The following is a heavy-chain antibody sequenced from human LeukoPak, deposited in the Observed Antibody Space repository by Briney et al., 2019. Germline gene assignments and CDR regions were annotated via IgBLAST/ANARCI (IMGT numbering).Heavy chain of an antibody. CDR1: GFVFTIYT. CDR3: ARGRDGSQSPIDD. V-gene: IGHV3-64*04. J-gene: IGHJ4*02. D-gene: IGHD5-24*01. Sequence: PGGSLRLSCSASGFVFTIYTMYWVRQAPGKGPEYVSTISGSGNGFSIYYADSVKGRFTISRDNAKNSLYLQMNSLRAEDTAVYYCARGRDGSQSPIDDWGQGTLVTVSS. CDR2: ISGSGNGFSI.